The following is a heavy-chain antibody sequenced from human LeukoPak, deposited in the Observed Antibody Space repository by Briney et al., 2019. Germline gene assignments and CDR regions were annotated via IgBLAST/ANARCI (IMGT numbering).Heavy chain of an antibody. V-gene: IGHV3-30*18. Sequence: GRSLRLSCAASGFTFSSYGMHWVRQAPGKGLEWVAVISYDGSNKYYADSVKGRFTISRDNSKNTLYLQMNSLRAEDTAVYYCAKGSGIEHSSGWCYFDYWGQGTLVTVSS. CDR2: ISYDGSNK. J-gene: IGHJ4*02. D-gene: IGHD6-19*01. CDR3: AKGSGIEHSSGWCYFDY. CDR1: GFTFSSYG.